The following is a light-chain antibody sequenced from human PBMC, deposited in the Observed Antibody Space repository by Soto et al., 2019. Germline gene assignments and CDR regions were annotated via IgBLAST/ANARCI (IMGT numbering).Light chain of an antibody. CDR2: GAS. CDR1: QGISNT. J-gene: IGKJ4*01. CDR3: QHYVNWPLT. Sequence: EIVITQSPATLSVSPGEGATLSCSASQGISNTLAWYQQKPGQTPRLLIYGASIRATGVPARFSGSGSGADFTLTINSLQSGDFAVYYCQHYVNWPLTFGGGTKVDIK. V-gene: IGKV3-15*01.